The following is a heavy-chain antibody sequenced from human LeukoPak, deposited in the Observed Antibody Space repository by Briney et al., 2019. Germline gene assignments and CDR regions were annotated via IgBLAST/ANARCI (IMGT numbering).Heavy chain of an antibody. V-gene: IGHV4-59*01. Sequence: PSETLSLTCTVSGGSISSYYWSWIRQPPGKGLEWIGYIYYSGSTNYNPSLKSRVTISVDTSKNQFSLKLSSVTAADTAVYYCARSPLPPYSYGFDYWGQGTLVTVSS. CDR3: ARSPLPPYSYGFDY. J-gene: IGHJ4*02. CDR1: GGSISSYY. CDR2: IYYSGST. D-gene: IGHD5-18*01.